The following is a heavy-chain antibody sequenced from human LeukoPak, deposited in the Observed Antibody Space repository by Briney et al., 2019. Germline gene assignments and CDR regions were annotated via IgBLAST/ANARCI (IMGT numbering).Heavy chain of an antibody. V-gene: IGHV3-23*01. CDR1: GYTFTGYY. J-gene: IGHJ4*02. D-gene: IGHD3-22*01. CDR2: ISGSGGST. Sequence: SCKASGYTFTGYYMHWVRQAPGKGLEWVSAISGSGGSTYYADSVKGRFTISRDNSKNTLYLQMNSLRAEDTAVYYCAKDSVYYYYDSSGYYEYWGQGTLVTVSS. CDR3: AKDSVYYYYDSSGYYEY.